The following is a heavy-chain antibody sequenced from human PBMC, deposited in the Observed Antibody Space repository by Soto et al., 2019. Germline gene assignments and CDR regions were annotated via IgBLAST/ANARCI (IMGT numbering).Heavy chain of an antibody. CDR1: GFPFTNSN. CDR2: ISSGGNFI. Sequence: PGGSLRLSSAASGFPFTNSNMNWVRQAPGKGLEWVSSISSGGNFINYADSVKGRFTISRDNAKNSLYLQMNSLRPEDTAVYYCARDVGGDFYYWGQGTLVTVSS. CDR3: ARDVGGDFYY. V-gene: IGHV3-21*01. D-gene: IGHD4-17*01. J-gene: IGHJ4*02.